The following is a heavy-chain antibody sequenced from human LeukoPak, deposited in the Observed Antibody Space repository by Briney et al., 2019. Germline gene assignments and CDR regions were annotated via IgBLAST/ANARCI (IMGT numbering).Heavy chain of an antibody. CDR3: ARDQYDTWSRRGNFDS. Sequence: GGSLRLSCVATGFTFGKYWMSWVRQAPGKGLEWVANIKLDGSEKNYVDSVKGRFTISRDNTKNSLYLQMNSLRAEDTAVFYCARDQYDTWSRRGNFDSWGQGTLVIVSS. D-gene: IGHD3-3*01. J-gene: IGHJ4*02. V-gene: IGHV3-7*03. CDR1: GFTFGKYW. CDR2: IKLDGSEK.